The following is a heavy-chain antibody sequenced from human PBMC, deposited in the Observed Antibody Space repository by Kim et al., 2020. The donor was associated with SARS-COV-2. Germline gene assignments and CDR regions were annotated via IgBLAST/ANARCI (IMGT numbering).Heavy chain of an antibody. D-gene: IGHD3-16*01. Sequence: GGSLRLSCTASGFTFSDYYMTWVRLAPGKGLEWVGLIRTNTYGGTREYAPSVKDRFTVSRDDSNSVAYLQLNSLRSEDTAAYYCARSRRAYEYIDGWGKG. CDR2: IRTNTYGGTR. J-gene: IGHJ6*03. CDR1: GFTFSDYY. CDR3: ARSRRAYEYIDG. V-gene: IGHV3-49*04.